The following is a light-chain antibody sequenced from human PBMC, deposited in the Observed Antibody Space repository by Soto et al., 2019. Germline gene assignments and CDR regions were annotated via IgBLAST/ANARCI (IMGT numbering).Light chain of an antibody. CDR1: SXNIGAGYD. Sequence: QSVLTQPPSVSGAPGQRVTISCTGSSXNIGAGYDVHWYQQLPGTAPKLLIYGNSNRPSGVPDRFSGSKSGTSASLAITGLQAEDEADYYCQSYDSSLSGVFGTGTKGIVL. J-gene: IGLJ1*01. CDR2: GNS. CDR3: QSYDSSLSGV. V-gene: IGLV1-40*01.